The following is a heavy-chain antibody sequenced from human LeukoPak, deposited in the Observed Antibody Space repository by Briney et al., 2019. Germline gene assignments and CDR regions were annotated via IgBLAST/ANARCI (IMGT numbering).Heavy chain of an antibody. CDR2: IIPIFGTA. J-gene: IGHJ3*02. CDR1: GYTFSSYA. Sequence: SVNVSCKASGYTFSSYAISWVRQAPGQGLEWMGGIIPIFGTANYAQKFQGRVTITADESTSTAYMELSSLRSEDTAVYYCARYVPAAMRAFDIWGQGTMVTVSS. V-gene: IGHV1-69*13. D-gene: IGHD2-2*01. CDR3: ARYVPAAMRAFDI.